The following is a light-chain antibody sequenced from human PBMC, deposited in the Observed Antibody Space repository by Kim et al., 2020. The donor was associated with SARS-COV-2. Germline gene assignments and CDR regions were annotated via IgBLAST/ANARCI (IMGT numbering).Light chain of an antibody. J-gene: IGLJ1*01. CDR3: TSSPGSNFYD. CDR1: SSGMD. CDR2: EVS. V-gene: IGLV2-8*01. Sequence: QSALTQPPSASGSPGQSVTISCTGTSSGMDVSWYQQYPGKAPKLIIYEVSKRPSGVPDRFSGSKSGNTASLTVSGLQADDEADYYCTSSPGSNFYDFGGGTKVTVL.